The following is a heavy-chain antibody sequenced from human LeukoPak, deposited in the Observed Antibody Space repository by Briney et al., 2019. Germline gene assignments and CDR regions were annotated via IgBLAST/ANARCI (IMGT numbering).Heavy chain of an antibody. J-gene: IGHJ6*03. V-gene: IGHV4-39*01. CDR3: ASPRGYYDFWSGSGVYYYYYMDV. D-gene: IGHD3-3*01. Sequence: SETLSLTCTVSGGSISSSSYYWGWIRQPPGKGLEWIGSIYYSGSTYYNPSLKSRVTISVDTSKNQFSLKLSSVTAADTAVYNCASPRGYYDFWSGSGVYYYYYMDVWGKGTTVTVSS. CDR1: GGSISSSSYY. CDR2: IYYSGST.